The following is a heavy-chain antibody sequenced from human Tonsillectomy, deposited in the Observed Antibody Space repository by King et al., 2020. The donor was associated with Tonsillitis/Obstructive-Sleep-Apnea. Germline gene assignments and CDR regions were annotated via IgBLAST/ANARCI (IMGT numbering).Heavy chain of an antibody. J-gene: IGHJ5*02. CDR2: ISGSGGST. CDR3: AKDPGYGGNSGWFDP. CDR1: GFTFSNYA. Sequence: VQLVESGGGLVQPGGSLRLSCAASGFTFSNYAMNWVRQAPGKGLEWVSAISGSGGSTYYADSVKGRFTISRDNSKNTLYLQMNSLRAEDTAVYYCAKDPGYGGNSGWFDPWGQGTLVTVSS. D-gene: IGHD4-23*01. V-gene: IGHV3-23*04.